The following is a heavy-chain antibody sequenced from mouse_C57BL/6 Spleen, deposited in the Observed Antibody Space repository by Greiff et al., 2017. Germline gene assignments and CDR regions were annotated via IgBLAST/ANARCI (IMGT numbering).Heavy chain of an antibody. CDR1: GFTFSDYY. CDR2: INYDGSST. V-gene: IGHV5-16*01. D-gene: IGHD2-4*01. Sequence: EVHLVESEGGLVQPGSSMKLSCTASGFTFSDYYMAWVRQVPEKGLEWVANINYDGSSTYYLDSLKSRFIISRDNAKNILYLQMSSLKSEDTATYYCAREGNDYDGDWYFDVWGTGTTVTVSS. J-gene: IGHJ1*03. CDR3: AREGNDYDGDWYFDV.